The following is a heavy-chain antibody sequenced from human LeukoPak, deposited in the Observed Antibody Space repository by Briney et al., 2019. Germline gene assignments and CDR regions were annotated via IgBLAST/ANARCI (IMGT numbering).Heavy chain of an antibody. Sequence: PSETLSLTCTVSGDSINGHYWSWIRQPPGKGLEWIGYIYYSGSTHYNPSLKSRASLSVDTSKNQFSLSLSSVTAADTAVYYCARLSSSTSSSFYYYIGVWGKGTTVTVSS. CDR3: ARLSSSTSSSFYYYIGV. D-gene: IGHD6-13*01. J-gene: IGHJ6*03. V-gene: IGHV4-59*08. CDR2: IYYSGST. CDR1: GDSINGHY.